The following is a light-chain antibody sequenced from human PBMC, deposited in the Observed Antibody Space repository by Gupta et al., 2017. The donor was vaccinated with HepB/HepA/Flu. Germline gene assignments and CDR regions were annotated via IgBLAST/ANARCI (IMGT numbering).Light chain of an antibody. CDR1: QSILSRSNKRNY. J-gene: IGKJ3*01. CDR3: QQYYSVPPT. Sequence: DIVMTQSPDSLAVSLGERATINCKSSQSILSRSNKRNYLAWYQQKPRQPPKLLLYWASTRESGVPERFSGSESGTEFTLTISSLQAEDVAVYYCQQYYSVPPTFGPGTKLEIK. CDR2: WAS. V-gene: IGKV4-1*01.